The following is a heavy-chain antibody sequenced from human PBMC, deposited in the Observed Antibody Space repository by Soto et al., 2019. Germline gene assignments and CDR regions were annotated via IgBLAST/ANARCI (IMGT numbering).Heavy chain of an antibody. Sequence: SETLSLTCTISGGSISSSSYYWGWIRQPPGKGLEWIGSIYYSGNTYYNPSLKSRVTISVDTAKNQFSLKLSSVTAADTAVYYCARQYYFGSGSYYNRSFDFWGQGTLVTVSS. CDR3: ARQYYFGSGSYYNRSFDF. CDR1: GGSISSSSYY. D-gene: IGHD3-10*01. V-gene: IGHV4-39*01. J-gene: IGHJ4*02. CDR2: IYYSGNT.